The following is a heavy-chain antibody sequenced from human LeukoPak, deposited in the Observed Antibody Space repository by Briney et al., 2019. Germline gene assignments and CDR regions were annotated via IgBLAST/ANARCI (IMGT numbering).Heavy chain of an antibody. D-gene: IGHD3-3*01. Sequence: GASVKVSCKLSGSSLHDLPIQWVRQAGTKGLEWMAGFDPENAEIVYAQKFQGRVTMTEDTSTDTAYLELTSLTSDDTALYYCATRGFDFWSGFDHWGQGTQVTVSS. V-gene: IGHV1-24*01. J-gene: IGHJ4*02. CDR1: GSSLHDLP. CDR2: FDPENAEI. CDR3: ATRGFDFWSGFDH.